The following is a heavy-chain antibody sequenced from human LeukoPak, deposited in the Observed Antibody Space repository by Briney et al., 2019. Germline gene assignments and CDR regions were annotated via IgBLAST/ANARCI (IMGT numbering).Heavy chain of an antibody. Sequence: PGGSLRLSCAASGFMFSSNWMSWVRLAPGEGLEWVANIKEDGTETYYVDSVKGRFTISRDNAKNSLYLQMNSLRVEDTAVYYCAKEGRSPQTYWGQGTLVTVSS. CDR2: IKEDGTET. CDR1: GFMFSSNW. CDR3: AKEGRSPQTY. D-gene: IGHD1-14*01. V-gene: IGHV3-7*03. J-gene: IGHJ4*02.